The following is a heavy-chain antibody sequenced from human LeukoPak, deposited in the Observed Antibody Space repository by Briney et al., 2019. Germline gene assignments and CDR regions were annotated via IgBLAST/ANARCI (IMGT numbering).Heavy chain of an antibody. CDR3: ANLPTVTYNPFDY. D-gene: IGHD4-17*01. J-gene: IGHJ4*02. CDR2: ISYDGSNK. Sequence: GGSLRLSCAASGFTFSSYGMHWVRQAPGKGLEWVAVISYDGSNKYYADSVKGRFTISRDNSKNTLYLQMNSLRPDDTAVYYCANLPTVTYNPFDYWGQGTLVTVSS. V-gene: IGHV3-30*18. CDR1: GFTFSSYG.